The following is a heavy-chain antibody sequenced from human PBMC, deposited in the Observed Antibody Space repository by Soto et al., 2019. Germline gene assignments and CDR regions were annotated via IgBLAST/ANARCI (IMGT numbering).Heavy chain of an antibody. Sequence: PSETLSLTCTVSGGSISSSSYYWGWIRQPPGKGLEWIGSIYYSGSTYYNPSLKSRVTISVDTSKNQFSLKLSSVTAADTAVYYCARHWMGLVRGVFWFDPWGQGTLVTVSS. CDR1: GGSISSSSYY. D-gene: IGHD3-10*01. CDR2: IYYSGST. CDR3: ARHWMGLVRGVFWFDP. V-gene: IGHV4-39*01. J-gene: IGHJ5*02.